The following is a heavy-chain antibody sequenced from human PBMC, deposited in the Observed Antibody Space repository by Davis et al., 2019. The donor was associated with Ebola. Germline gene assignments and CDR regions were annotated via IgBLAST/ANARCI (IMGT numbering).Heavy chain of an antibody. CDR2: ISAYNGNT. D-gene: IGHD6-13*01. V-gene: IGHV1-18*01. CDR3: ARAGYSSSWYHGFYYYYGMDV. Sequence: ASVKVSCKASGYTFTSYGISWVRQAPGQGLEWMGWISAYNGNTNYAQKLQGRVTMTTDTSTSTAYMELRSLRSDDTAVYYCARAGYSSSWYHGFYYYYGMDVWGQGTTVTVSS. J-gene: IGHJ6*02. CDR1: GYTFTSYG.